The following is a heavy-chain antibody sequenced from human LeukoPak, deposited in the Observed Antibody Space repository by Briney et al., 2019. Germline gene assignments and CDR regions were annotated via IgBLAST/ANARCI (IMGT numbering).Heavy chain of an antibody. Sequence: SETLSLTCTVSGGSISSGSYYWSWIRQPAGKGLEWIGRIYTSGSTNYNPSLKSRVTISVDTSKNQFSPKLSSVTAADTAVYYCARDSSSWNYFDYWGQGTLVTVSS. CDR1: GGSISSGSYY. J-gene: IGHJ4*02. D-gene: IGHD6-13*01. CDR3: ARDSSSWNYFDY. V-gene: IGHV4-61*02. CDR2: IYTSGST.